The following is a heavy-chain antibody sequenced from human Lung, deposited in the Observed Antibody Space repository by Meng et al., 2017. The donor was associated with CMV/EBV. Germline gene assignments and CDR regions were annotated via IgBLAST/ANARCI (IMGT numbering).Heavy chain of an antibody. CDR2: LSSDGRNS. J-gene: IGHJ4*02. D-gene: IGHD2/OR15-2a*01. Sequence: LSCEGSGFDFGDFGMAWVRQVPGKGLEWVALLSSDGRNSFYSASVKGRFAISRDNSQKTVHLQMNSLESEDTAVYYCAKRNMWHFDYWGQGTLVTVSS. V-gene: IGHV3-30*18. CDR1: GFDFGDFG. CDR3: AKRNMWHFDY.